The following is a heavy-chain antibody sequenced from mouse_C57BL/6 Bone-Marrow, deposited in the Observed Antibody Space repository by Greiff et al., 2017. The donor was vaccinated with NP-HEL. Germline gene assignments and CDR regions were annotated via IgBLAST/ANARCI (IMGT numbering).Heavy chain of an antibody. J-gene: IGHJ4*01. Sequence: EVHLVESGGSLVKPGGSLKLSCAASGFTFSDYGMHWVRQAPEKGLEWVAYISSGSSTIYYADTVKGRFTISRDNAKNTLFLQMTSLRSEDTAMYYCARVGSNYGHYYAMDYWGQGTSVTVSS. V-gene: IGHV5-17*01. CDR1: GFTFSDYG. CDR2: ISSGSSTI. D-gene: IGHD2-5*01. CDR3: ARVGSNYGHYYAMDY.